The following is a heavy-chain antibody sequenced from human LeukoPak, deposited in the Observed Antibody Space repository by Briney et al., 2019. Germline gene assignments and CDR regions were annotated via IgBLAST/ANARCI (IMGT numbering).Heavy chain of an antibody. J-gene: IGHJ4*02. CDR2: ISGSGGST. CDR3: AKSGHSSSWYFS. D-gene: IGHD6-13*01. V-gene: IGHV3-23*01. Sequence: GGSLRLSCAAPGFTFSSYAMSWVRQAPGKGLEWVSAISGSGGSTYYADSVKGRFTISRDNSKNTLYLQMNSLRAEDTAVYYCAKSGHSSSWYFSWGQGTLVTVSS. CDR1: GFTFSSYA.